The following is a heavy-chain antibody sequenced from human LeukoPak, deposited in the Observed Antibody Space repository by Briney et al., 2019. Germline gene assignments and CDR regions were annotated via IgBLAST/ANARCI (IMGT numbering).Heavy chain of an antibody. V-gene: IGHV1-46*01. CDR2: INPSGGST. CDR1: GYNFISYY. D-gene: IGHD1-26*01. CDR3: AGGDVVLWEAAGYYYYGWDF. Sequence: ASVKVSCKASGYNFISYYMHWVRQAPGQGLEWMGIINPSGGSTSYAQKFQDRVTMTRDTSTSTVYMELGSLKFEDTAVYYGAGGDVVLWEAAGYYYYGWDFGAQGTTVTVPS. J-gene: IGHJ6*02.